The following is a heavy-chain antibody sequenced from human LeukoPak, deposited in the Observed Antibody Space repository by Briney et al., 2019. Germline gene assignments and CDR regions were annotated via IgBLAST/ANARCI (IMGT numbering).Heavy chain of an antibody. D-gene: IGHD3-10*01. V-gene: IGHV3-23*01. CDR2: ISASGDNT. J-gene: IGHJ5*02. Sequence: GGSLRLSCAASGFTFSSSGMSWVRQAPGKGLEWVSTISASGDNTYYADSVKGRFNISRDNPKKKLYLQMNSLRAEDTAVYYCAKGYYGSGTYGWFDPWGQGTLVTVSS. CDR3: AKGYYGSGTYGWFDP. CDR1: GFTFSSSG.